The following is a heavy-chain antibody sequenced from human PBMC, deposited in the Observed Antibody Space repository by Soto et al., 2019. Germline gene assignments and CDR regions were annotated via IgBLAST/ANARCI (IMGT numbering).Heavy chain of an antibody. D-gene: IGHD1-26*01. V-gene: IGHV3-23*04. CDR3: AKALGSPGDA. J-gene: IGHJ4*02. Sequence: EVQLVESGGGLVQPGGSLRLSCTASRFTFSNYAMTWVRQAPGKGLEWVSAISASGANTYYAHSVKGRFTISRDNSKNTLFLRMNSLTVEDTASYYCAKALGSPGDAWGLGTLVTVSS. CDR1: RFTFSNYA. CDR2: ISASGANT.